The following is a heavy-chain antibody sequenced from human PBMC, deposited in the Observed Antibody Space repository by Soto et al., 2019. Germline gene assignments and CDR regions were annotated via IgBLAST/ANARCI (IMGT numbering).Heavy chain of an antibody. D-gene: IGHD3-3*01. CDR3: ARDRLYDFWSGYYTAAGY. V-gene: IGHV1-18*04. CDR2: ISAYNGNT. J-gene: IGHJ4*02. CDR1: GYTFTSYG. Sequence: GASVNVSCKASGYTFTSYGISWVRQAPGQGLEWMGWISAYNGNTNYAQKLQGRVTMTTDTSTSTAYMELRSLRSDDTAVYYCARDRLYDFWSGYYTAAGYWGQGTLVTVSS.